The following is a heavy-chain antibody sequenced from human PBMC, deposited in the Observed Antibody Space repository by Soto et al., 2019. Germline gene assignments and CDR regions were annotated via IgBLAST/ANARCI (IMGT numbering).Heavy chain of an antibody. CDR1: GYTFTGYY. V-gene: IGHV1-2*02. CDR2: INPNSGGT. D-gene: IGHD6-13*01. Sequence: ASVKVSCKASGYTFTGYYMHWVRQAPGQGLEWMGWINPNSGGTNYAQKFQGRVTMTRDTSISTAYMELSRLRSDDTAVYYCASDYPYSSSWYRDYYYGMDVWGQGTTVTVS. CDR3: ASDYPYSSSWYRDYYYGMDV. J-gene: IGHJ6*02.